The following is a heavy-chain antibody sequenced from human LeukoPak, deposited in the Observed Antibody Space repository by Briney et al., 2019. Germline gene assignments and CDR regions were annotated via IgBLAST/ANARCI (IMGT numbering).Heavy chain of an antibody. D-gene: IGHD3-3*01. V-gene: IGHV1-58*02. Sequence: ASVKVSCKASGFTFTSSAMQWVRQARGQRLEWIGWIVVGSANTNYAQKFQERVTITRDMSRSTAYMELSSLRSEDTAVYYCARSLAYYDFWSGSDYWGQGTLVTVSS. CDR3: ARSLAYYDFWSGSDY. CDR2: IVVGSANT. CDR1: GFTFTSSA. J-gene: IGHJ4*02.